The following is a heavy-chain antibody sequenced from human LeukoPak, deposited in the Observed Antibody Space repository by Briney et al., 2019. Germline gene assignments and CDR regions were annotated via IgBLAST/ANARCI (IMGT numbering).Heavy chain of an antibody. J-gene: IGHJ4*02. D-gene: IGHD2-15*01. CDR3: ARRYCSGGTCYGDY. Sequence: SETLSLTCTVSGGSISSYYWSWIRQPPGKGLEWIGYIYYSGSTNYNPTLKSRVTISVDTSKNQFSLKLSSVTAADTAVYYCARRYCSGGTCYGDYWGQGTLVTVSS. CDR1: GGSISSYY. V-gene: IGHV4-59*08. CDR2: IYYSGST.